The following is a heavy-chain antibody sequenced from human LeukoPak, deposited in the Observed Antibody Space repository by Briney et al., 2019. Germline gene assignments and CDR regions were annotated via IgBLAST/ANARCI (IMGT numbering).Heavy chain of an antibody. D-gene: IGHD5-12*01. J-gene: IGHJ4*02. V-gene: IGHV4-59*12. CDR3: ARSKGYSGYAYYFDY. CDR2: IYYSGST. Sequence: SETLSLTCTVSGGSISSYYWSWIRQPPGKGLEWIGYIYYSGSTNYNPSLKSRVTISVDTSKNQFSLKLSSVTAADTAVYYCARSKGYSGYAYYFDYWGQGTLVTVSS. CDR1: GGSISSYY.